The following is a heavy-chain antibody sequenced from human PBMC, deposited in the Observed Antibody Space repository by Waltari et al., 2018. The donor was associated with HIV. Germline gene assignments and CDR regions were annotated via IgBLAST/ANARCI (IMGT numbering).Heavy chain of an antibody. CDR2: IYYSGST. D-gene: IGHD3-22*01. V-gene: IGHV4-59*08. CDR3: ARFASEIFDSSGYSFDY. CDR1: GGSLTSHS. J-gene: IGHJ4*02. Sequence: QVQLQESGPGLVKPSETLSLTCTVPGGSLTSHSWSWVRQPPGKGLEWIGYIYYSGSTNYNPSLKSRVTISVDTSKNQFSLKLTSVTAADTAVYYCARFASEIFDSSGYSFDYWGQGALVTVPS.